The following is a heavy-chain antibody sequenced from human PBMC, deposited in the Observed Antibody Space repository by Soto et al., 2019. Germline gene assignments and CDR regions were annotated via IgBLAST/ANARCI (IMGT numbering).Heavy chain of an antibody. V-gene: IGHV1-69*01. D-gene: IGHD1-26*01. CDR1: GGTFSSYS. CDR3: ARHGGRYFGGIDY. Sequence: QVQLVQSGAEVKKPGSSVKVSCKASGGTFSSYSINWVRQAPGQGLEWMGEIIPIFGTANYAQKVQGRDTITADESTSTAYMELSSVRSEDTAVYYCARHGGRYFGGIDYWGQGTLVSVSS. CDR2: IIPIFGTA. J-gene: IGHJ4*02.